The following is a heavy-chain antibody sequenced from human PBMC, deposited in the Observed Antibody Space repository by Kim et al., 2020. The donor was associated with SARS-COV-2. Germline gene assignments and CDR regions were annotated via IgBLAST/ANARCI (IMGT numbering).Heavy chain of an antibody. CDR1: GGSISSGGYY. V-gene: IGHV4-31*03. Sequence: SETLSLTCTVSGGSISSGGYYWSWIRQHPGKGLEWIGYIYYSGSTYYNPSLKSRVTISVDTSKNQFSLKLSSVTAADTAVYYCARGRIMITFGGATNWFDPWGQGTLVTVSS. CDR2: IYYSGST. J-gene: IGHJ5*02. CDR3: ARGRIMITFGGATNWFDP. D-gene: IGHD3-16*01.